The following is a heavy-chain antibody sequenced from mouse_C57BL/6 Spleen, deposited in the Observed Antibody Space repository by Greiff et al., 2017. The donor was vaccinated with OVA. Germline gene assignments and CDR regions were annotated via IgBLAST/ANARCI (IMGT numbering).Heavy chain of an antibody. CDR2: ISSGGSYT. Sequence: EVQLVESGGDLVKPGGSLKLSCAASGFTFSSYGMSWVRQTPDKRLEWVATISSGGSYTYYPDSVKGRFTISRDNAKNTLYLQMSSLKSEDTAMYYCARLRDTTVVDYWGQGTTLTVSS. D-gene: IGHD1-1*01. J-gene: IGHJ2*01. CDR3: ARLRDTTVVDY. CDR1: GFTFSSYG. V-gene: IGHV5-6*01.